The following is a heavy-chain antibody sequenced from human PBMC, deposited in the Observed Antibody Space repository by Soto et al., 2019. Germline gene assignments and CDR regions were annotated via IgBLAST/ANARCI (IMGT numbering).Heavy chain of an antibody. D-gene: IGHD2-15*01. CDR3: ARLVVAATRANSNWFDP. V-gene: IGHV5-51*01. Sequence: PGESLKISCKGSGYSFTSYWIGWVRQMPGKGLEWMGIIYPGDSDTRYSPSFQGQVTISADKSISTAYLQWSSLKASDTAMYYCARLVVAATRANSNWFDPWGQGTLVTVSS. J-gene: IGHJ5*02. CDR1: GYSFTSYW. CDR2: IYPGDSDT.